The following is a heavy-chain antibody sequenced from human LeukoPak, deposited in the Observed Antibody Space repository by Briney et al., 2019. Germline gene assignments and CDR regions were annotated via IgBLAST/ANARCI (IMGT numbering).Heavy chain of an antibody. J-gene: IGHJ5*02. CDR1: GFTFSSYA. CDR3: AREPTLDCSSTSCYVGHRFDPVRGLNWFDP. Sequence: HPGGSLRLSCAASGFTFSSYAMSWVRQAPGKGLEWVSAISGSGGSTYYADSVKGRFTISRDNAKNSLYLQMNSLRAEDTAVYYCAREPTLDCSSTSCYVGHRFDPVRGLNWFDPWGQGTLVTVSS. V-gene: IGHV3-23*01. D-gene: IGHD2-2*01. CDR2: ISGSGGST.